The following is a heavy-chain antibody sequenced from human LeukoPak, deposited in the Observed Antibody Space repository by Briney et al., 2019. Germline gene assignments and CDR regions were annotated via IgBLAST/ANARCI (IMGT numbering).Heavy chain of an antibody. CDR2: IRGSDNRI. CDR1: GFTFSTYE. J-gene: IGHJ4*02. V-gene: IGHV3-48*03. D-gene: IGHD3-10*01. Sequence: GGSLRLSCATSGFTFSTYEMNWVRQAPGKGLEWMSYIRGSDNRIYYADSVKGRFIISRDNAQNSLYLQMSSLRAEDTAVYYCVREMYGAGLYYFDYWGQGTLVTVSS. CDR3: VREMYGAGLYYFDY.